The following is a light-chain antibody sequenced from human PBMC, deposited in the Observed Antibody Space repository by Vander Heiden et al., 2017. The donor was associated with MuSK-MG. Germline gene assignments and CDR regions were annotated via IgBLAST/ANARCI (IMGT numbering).Light chain of an antibody. CDR3: LQYAIYPVT. Sequence: DIQMTQSPSTLSASVGDSVTITCRASQSITNWLAWYQQKPGKAPKFLIYKASNLENGVPSRFSGSGSGTEFTLTISSLQPADFAIYYCLQYAIYPVTFGGGTEVEIK. CDR2: KAS. V-gene: IGKV1-5*03. CDR1: QSITNW. J-gene: IGKJ4*01.